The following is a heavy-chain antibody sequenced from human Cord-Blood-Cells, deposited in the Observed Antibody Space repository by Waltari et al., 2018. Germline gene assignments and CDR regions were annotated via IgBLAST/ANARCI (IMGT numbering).Heavy chain of an antibody. CDR2: ISGSGGST. CDR3: AKDMNYYFDY. Sequence: EVQLLESGGGLVQPGGSLRLSCAASGFSFSSYALSWGRQAPGKWVEWVSAISGSGGSTYYADSVKGLFTISTDNSKNTLYLQMNSQSAEDTSVDYCAKDMNYYFDYWGQGTLVTVSS. J-gene: IGHJ4*02. CDR1: GFSFSSYA. V-gene: IGHV3-23*01. D-gene: IGHD1-7*01.